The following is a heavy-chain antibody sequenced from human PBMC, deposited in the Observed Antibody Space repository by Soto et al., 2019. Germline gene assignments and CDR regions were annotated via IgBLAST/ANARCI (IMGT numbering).Heavy chain of an antibody. V-gene: IGHV3-7*01. D-gene: IGHD5-18*01. CDR1: GFTFSSYW. CDR3: ARRYSYADEEYYYYYGMDV. CDR2: IKQDGSEK. J-gene: IGHJ6*02. Sequence: EVQLVESGGGLVQPGGSLRLSCAASGFTFSSYWMSWVRQAPGKGLEWVANIKQDGSEKYYVDSVKGRFTISRDNAKNSLYLQMNSLRVEDKAVYYCARRYSYADEEYYYYYGMDVWGQGTTVNVSS.